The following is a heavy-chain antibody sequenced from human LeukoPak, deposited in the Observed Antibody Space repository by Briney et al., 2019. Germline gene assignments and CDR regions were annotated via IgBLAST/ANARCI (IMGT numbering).Heavy chain of an antibody. V-gene: IGHV3-23*01. J-gene: IGHJ1*01. CDR2: ISGSGGST. CDR1: GFTFSSYA. CDR3: ATGDYGDYPGYFQH. Sequence: GGSLRLSCAASGFTFSSYAMSWVRQAPGKGLEWVSAISGSGGSTYYADSVKGRFTISRDNSRNTLYLQMNSLRAEDTAVYYCATGDYGDYPGYFQHWGQGTLVTVSS. D-gene: IGHD4-17*01.